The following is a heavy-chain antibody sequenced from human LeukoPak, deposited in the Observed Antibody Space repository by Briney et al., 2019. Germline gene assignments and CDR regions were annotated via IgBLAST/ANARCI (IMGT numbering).Heavy chain of an antibody. CDR1: GFTFSSYS. CDR3: ARDHLYTVNFDY. CDR2: IGSRSSTV. Sequence: GGSLTLSCAASGFTFSSYSMNWVRQAPGKGLEWVSYIGSRSSTVHYADSVKGRFTISRDNANNSLYLQMNSLRAEDTAVYYCARDHLYTVNFDYWGQGTLVTVSS. D-gene: IGHD2-2*02. V-gene: IGHV3-48*01. J-gene: IGHJ4*02.